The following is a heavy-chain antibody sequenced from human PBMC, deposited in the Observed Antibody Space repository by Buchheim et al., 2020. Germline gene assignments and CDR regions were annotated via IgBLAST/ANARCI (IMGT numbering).Heavy chain of an antibody. CDR2: ISYDGSNK. D-gene: IGHD3-3*01. CDR1: GFTFSSYG. V-gene: IGHV3-30*18. CDR3: AKDVIPYYDFWSGYSLYFDY. J-gene: IGHJ4*02. Sequence: QVQLVESGGGVVQPGRSLRLSCAAFGFTFSSYGMHWVRQAPGKGLEWVAVISYDGSNKYYADSVKGRFTISRDNSKNTRYLQMNSLRAEDTAVYYCAKDVIPYYDFWSGYSLYFDYWGQGTL.